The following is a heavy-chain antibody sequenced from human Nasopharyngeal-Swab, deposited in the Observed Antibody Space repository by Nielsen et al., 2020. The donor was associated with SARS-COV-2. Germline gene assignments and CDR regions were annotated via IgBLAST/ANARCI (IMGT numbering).Heavy chain of an antibody. CDR1: GFTFSNAW. D-gene: IGHD3-10*01. CDR2: IKSKTDGGTT. J-gene: IGHJ4*02. Sequence: GESLKISCAASGFTFSNAWMSWVRQAPGKGLEWGGRIKSKTDGGTTDYAAPVKGRFTISRDDSKNTLYLQMNSLKTEDTAVYYCTTEWESFHYYGSGRLPYYWGQGTLVTVSS. V-gene: IGHV3-15*01. CDR3: TTEWESFHYYGSGRLPYY.